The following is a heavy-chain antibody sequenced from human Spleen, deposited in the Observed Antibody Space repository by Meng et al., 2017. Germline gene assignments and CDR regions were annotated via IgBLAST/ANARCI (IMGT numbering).Heavy chain of an antibody. J-gene: IGHJ6*02. CDR2: IIPIFGIA. CDR1: GCTFSNYP. V-gene: IGHV1-69*13. D-gene: IGHD3-10*01. Sequence: SVKVSCKASGCTFSNYPLSWVRQGPGQGLEWMGGIIPIFGIANYAQKVQGRVTITSDESTSTVYMGLSSLRSEDTAVYYCARTYYYGSGSYNYYYYAMDVWGQGTTVTVSS. CDR3: ARTYYYGSGSYNYYYYAMDV.